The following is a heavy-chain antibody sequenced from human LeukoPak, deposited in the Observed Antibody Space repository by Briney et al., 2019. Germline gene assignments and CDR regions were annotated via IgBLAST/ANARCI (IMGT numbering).Heavy chain of an antibody. V-gene: IGHV3-23*01. CDR2: ISGSGGST. Sequence: GGSLRLXCAASGFTFSSYAMSWVRQAPGKGLEWVSAISGSGGSTYYADSVKGRFTISRDNSKNTLYLQMNSLRAEDTAVYYCAKDGRSIAAAGNFDYWGQGTLVTVSS. J-gene: IGHJ4*02. CDR1: GFTFSSYA. CDR3: AKDGRSIAAAGNFDY. D-gene: IGHD6-13*01.